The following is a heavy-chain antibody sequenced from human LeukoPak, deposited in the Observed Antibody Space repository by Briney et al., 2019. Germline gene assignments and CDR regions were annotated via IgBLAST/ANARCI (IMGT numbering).Heavy chain of an antibody. Sequence: SETLSLTCTVSGGSISSGDYYWSWIRQPPGKGLEWIGYIYYSGSTYYNPSLKSRVTISVDTSKNQFSLKLSSVTAADTAVYYCATRYSGYDVGAFDIWGQGTMVTVSS. D-gene: IGHD5-12*01. V-gene: IGHV4-30-4*01. CDR1: GGSISSGDYY. CDR3: ATRYSGYDVGAFDI. CDR2: IYYSGST. J-gene: IGHJ3*02.